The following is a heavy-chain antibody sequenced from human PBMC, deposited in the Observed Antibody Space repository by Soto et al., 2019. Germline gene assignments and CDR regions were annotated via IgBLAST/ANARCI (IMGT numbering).Heavy chain of an antibody. CDR2: IIPIFGTA. V-gene: IGHV1-69*12. D-gene: IGHD6-13*01. CDR3: ARDNKQLVPDYYYGMDV. J-gene: IGHJ6*02. Sequence: QVQLVQSGAEVKKPGSSVKVSCKASGGTFSSYAISWVRQAPGQGLEWMGGIIPIFGTANYAQKFQGRVTITADESTSTAYMELSSLRSEYTAVYYCARDNKQLVPDYYYGMDVWGQGTTVTVSS. CDR1: GGTFSSYA.